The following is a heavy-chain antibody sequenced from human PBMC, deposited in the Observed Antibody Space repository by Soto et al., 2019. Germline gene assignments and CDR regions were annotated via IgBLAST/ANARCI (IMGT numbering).Heavy chain of an antibody. CDR2: INNDATYR. J-gene: IGHJ4*02. CDR3: GNGDTIFGVVDD. CDR1: GFTFSDYF. D-gene: IGHD3-3*01. Sequence: GGSLRLSCAGSGFTFSDYFITWIRQAPGKGLEWISYINNDATYRKYADSVKGRFTVSRDNAKNSVFLQMNSLRPEDTALYYCGNGDTIFGVVDDWGPGTLVTVSS. V-gene: IGHV3-11*06.